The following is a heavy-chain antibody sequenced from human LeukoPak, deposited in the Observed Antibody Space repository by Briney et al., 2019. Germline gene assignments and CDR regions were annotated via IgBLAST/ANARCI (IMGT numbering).Heavy chain of an antibody. D-gene: IGHD3-22*01. CDR1: GGSFSGYY. Sequence: SETLSLTCAVYGGSFSGYYWSWIRQPPGKGLEWIGEINHSGSTNYNPSLKSRVTISVDTSKNQFSLKLSSVTAADTAVYYCAMSYDSSGNYSSYWGQGTLVTVSS. V-gene: IGHV4-34*01. CDR2: INHSGST. J-gene: IGHJ4*02. CDR3: AMSYDSSGNYSSY.